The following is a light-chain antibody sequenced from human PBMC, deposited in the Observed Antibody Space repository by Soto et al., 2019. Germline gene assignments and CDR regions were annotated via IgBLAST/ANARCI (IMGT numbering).Light chain of an antibody. CDR2: DAS. J-gene: IGKJ4*01. Sequence: EIVLTQSPVALSLSPGERATLSCRASQSVSTYLAWYQQKPGQAPRLLIYDASNRATGIPARFSGSGSGTDFTLTIRSLEPEDFAVYYCQHRSNWPLTFGGGTRVAIK. CDR1: QSVSTY. V-gene: IGKV3-11*01. CDR3: QHRSNWPLT.